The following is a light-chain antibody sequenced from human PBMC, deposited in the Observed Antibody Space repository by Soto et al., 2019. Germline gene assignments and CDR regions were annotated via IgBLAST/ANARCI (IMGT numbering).Light chain of an antibody. J-gene: IGKJ2*01. CDR1: QSISGSY. CDR3: QQYGISPPYT. V-gene: IGKV3-20*01. CDR2: GSS. Sequence: EIVLTQSPGTLSLSPGERATLSCRASQSISGSYLAWYQHKPGQAPRLLIYGSSSRATGIPDRFSGSGSGTDFTLTISRLAPEDFAVYYCQQYGISPPYTFGQGTKLEIK.